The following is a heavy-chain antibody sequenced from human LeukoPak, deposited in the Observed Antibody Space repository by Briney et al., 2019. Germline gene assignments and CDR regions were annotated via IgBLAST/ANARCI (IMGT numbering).Heavy chain of an antibody. CDR2: IYTSGST. CDR1: GGSISSGSYY. D-gene: IGHD4-17*01. J-gene: IGHJ6*03. Sequence: SQTLSLTCTVSGGSISSGSYYWSWIRQPAGKGLEWIGRIYTSGSTNYNPSLKSRVTMSVDTSKNQFSLKLSSVTAADTAVYYCARDFHDYGDYEGEYYYYYYMDVWSKGTTVTVSS. V-gene: IGHV4-61*02. CDR3: ARDFHDYGDYEGEYYYYYYMDV.